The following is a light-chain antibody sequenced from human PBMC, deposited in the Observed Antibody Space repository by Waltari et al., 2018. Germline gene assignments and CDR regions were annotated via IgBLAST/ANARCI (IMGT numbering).Light chain of an antibody. CDR2: DVT. CDR1: GSDVGDFNS. Sequence: QSALTPPRSVSGSPGQSVTISCAGTGSDVGDFNSVSWYQQHPGQAPRLVIFDVTQRPSGVPDRFSGSKSGTSASLTVSGLQAEDEADYYCCSYAGIWVFGGGTKLTVL. V-gene: IGLV2-11*01. CDR3: CSYAGIWV. J-gene: IGLJ3*02.